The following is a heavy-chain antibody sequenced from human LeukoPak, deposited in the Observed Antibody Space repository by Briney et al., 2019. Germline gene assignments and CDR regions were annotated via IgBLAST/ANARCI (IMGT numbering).Heavy chain of an antibody. Sequence: GSVKVSCKASGYTFTKYYIHWVRQTPRQGLEWTGIINPSGGSTSYEQKFQGRFTMTRYTSTSTVYMELSSLRSEDTGVYYCAREGPYSDSSRSCFDYWGQGTLVAVSS. CDR3: AREGPYSDSSRSCFDY. V-gene: IGHV1-46*01. D-gene: IGHD6-6*01. CDR2: INPSGGST. J-gene: IGHJ4*02. CDR1: GYTFTKYY.